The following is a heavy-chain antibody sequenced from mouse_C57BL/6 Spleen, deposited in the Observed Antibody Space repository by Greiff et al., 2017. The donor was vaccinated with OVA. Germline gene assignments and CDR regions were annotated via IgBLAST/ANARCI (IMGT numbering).Heavy chain of an antibody. D-gene: IGHD4-1*01. CDR1: GYTFTSYW. J-gene: IGHJ2*01. V-gene: IGHV1-69*01. CDR2: IDPSDSYT. CDR3: ARRLGRNYFDY. Sequence: QVQLQQPGAELVMPGASVKLSCKASGYTFTSYWMHWVKQRPGQGLAWIGEIDPSDSYTNYNQKFKGKSTLTVDKSSSTAYMQLSSLTSEDSAVYYCARRLGRNYFDYWGQGTTLTVSS.